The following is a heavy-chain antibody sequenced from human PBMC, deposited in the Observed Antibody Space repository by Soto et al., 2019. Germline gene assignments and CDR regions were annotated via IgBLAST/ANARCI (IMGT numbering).Heavy chain of an antibody. CDR3: ASGGRYYYYYGMDV. D-gene: IGHD2-15*01. J-gene: IGHJ6*02. CDR1: GYTFTSYA. V-gene: IGHV1-3*01. Sequence: GASVKVSCKASGYTFTSYAMHWVRQAPGQRLEWMGWINAGNGNTKYSQKFQGRVTVTRDTSASTAYMELSSLRSEDTAVYYCASGGRYYYYYGMDVWGQGTTVTVSS. CDR2: INAGNGNT.